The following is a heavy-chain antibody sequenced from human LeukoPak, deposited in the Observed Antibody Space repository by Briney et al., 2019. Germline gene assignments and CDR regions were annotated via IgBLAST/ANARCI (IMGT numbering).Heavy chain of an antibody. V-gene: IGHV3-9*01. J-gene: IGHJ4*02. CDR3: ARAEVARPSPGYYYFDY. CDR1: GFTFDDYV. D-gene: IGHD5-24*01. CDR2: ISWNSGIL. Sequence: HPGGSLRLSCAASGFTFDDYVMHWVRQAPGKGLEWVSGISWNSGILGYADSVKGRFTISRDNSENTLYLQSNSLRAEDTAVYYCARAEVARPSPGYYYFDYWGQGTLVTVSS.